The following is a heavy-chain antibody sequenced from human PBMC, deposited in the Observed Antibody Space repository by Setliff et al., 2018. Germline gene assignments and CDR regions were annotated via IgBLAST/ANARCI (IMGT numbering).Heavy chain of an antibody. CDR3: ARGGGRFRQLRAPGVHTFDI. CDR2: IYTRGST. CDR1: GGSISSYY. J-gene: IGHJ3*02. Sequence: SETLSLTCTVSGGSISSYYWSWIRQPPGKGLEWIGYIYTRGSTNYNPSLRSRVTISVDTSKKQYSLNLSSVTAADTAVHYCARGGGRFRQLRAPGVHTFDIWGQGTMVTVSS. V-gene: IGHV4-4*08. D-gene: IGHD1-1*01.